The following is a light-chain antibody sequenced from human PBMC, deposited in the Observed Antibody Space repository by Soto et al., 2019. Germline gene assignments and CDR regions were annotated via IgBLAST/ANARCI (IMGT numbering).Light chain of an antibody. CDR1: QSVRSN. CDR3: QQYNYVPPWT. Sequence: EIVMTQSPATLSVSPGERATLSCRASQSVRSNLAWYQQKPGQAPRLLMYDASTRATGIPARFSGSGSGTEFTLTISSLQSEDFAGYYCQQYNYVPPWTFGQGTKVDIK. J-gene: IGKJ1*01. V-gene: IGKV3-15*01. CDR2: DAS.